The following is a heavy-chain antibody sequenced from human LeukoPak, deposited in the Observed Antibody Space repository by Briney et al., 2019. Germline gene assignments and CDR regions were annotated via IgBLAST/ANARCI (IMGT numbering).Heavy chain of an antibody. CDR2: AYYSGST. J-gene: IGHJ5*02. CDR3: ARNAAVATSRSWFDP. D-gene: IGHD6-19*01. V-gene: IGHV4-59*08. CDR1: GASINNNF. Sequence: PSETLSLTCTVSGASINNNFWTWIRQPPGKGLEWIGYAYYSGSTNYNPSLESRVTMSVDTSKNKFTLKLSSVTAADTAVYYCARNAAVATSRSWFDPWGQGSLVTVSS.